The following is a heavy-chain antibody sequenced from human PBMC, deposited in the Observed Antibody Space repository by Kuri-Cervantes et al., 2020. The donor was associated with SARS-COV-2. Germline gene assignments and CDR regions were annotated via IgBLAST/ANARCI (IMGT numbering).Heavy chain of an antibody. J-gene: IGHJ4*02. CDR1: GGSISSYY. D-gene: IGHD6-25*01. CDR3: ASESSVQRLFDY. V-gene: IGHV4-4*07. Sequence: SETLSLTCTVSGGSISSYYWSWIRQPAGKGLEWIGRIYTSGSTNYNPSLKSRVIISVDTSKNQFSLKLSSVTAADTAVYYCASESSVQRLFDYWGQGTPVTVSS. CDR2: IYTSGST.